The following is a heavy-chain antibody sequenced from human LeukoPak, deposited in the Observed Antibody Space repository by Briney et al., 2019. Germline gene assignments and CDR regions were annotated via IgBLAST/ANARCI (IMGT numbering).Heavy chain of an antibody. J-gene: IGHJ3*02. CDR1: GYTFTGYY. CDR3: ARVGARIPRAFDI. V-gene: IGHV1-2*02. D-gene: IGHD3-16*01. CDR2: INPNSGGT. Sequence: ASVKVSCKASGYTFTGYYMHWVRQAPGQGLEWMGWINPNSGGTNYAQKFQGRVTMTTDTSTSTAYMELRSLRSDDTAVYYCARVGARIPRAFDIWGQGTMVTVSS.